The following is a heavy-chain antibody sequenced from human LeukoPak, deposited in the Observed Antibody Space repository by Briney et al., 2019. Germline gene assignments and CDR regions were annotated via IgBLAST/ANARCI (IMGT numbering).Heavy chain of an antibody. CDR3: AKGEGSGIHYYSMDV. D-gene: IGHD3-10*01. V-gene: IGHV3-7*03. CDR1: GFTFSGFW. Sequence: GGSLRLSCAVSGFTFSGFWMSRSRQAPGKGLEWVASINSDGSEGYYADVVKGRFTIARDNAKNSLYLQMNSLRAEDTALYYCAKGEGSGIHYYSMDVWGQGTTVTVSS. CDR2: INSDGSEG. J-gene: IGHJ6*02.